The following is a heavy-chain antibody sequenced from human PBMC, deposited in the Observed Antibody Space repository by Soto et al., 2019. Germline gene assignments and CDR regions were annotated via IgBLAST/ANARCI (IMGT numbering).Heavy chain of an antibody. CDR3: AKESDTFDV. J-gene: IGHJ3*01. CDR1: GFSFSNYF. V-gene: IGHV3-30*02. CDR2: IWFDGGSE. Sequence: QVQLVESGGGVVQPGDSLKLSYAASGFSFSNYFMHWVRQAPGKGLEWLVCIWFDGGSEFHADSLKGRLTLSRDTSSNTLYMEMSSLRAEDTAVYYCAKESDTFDVWGQGTMVTVSS.